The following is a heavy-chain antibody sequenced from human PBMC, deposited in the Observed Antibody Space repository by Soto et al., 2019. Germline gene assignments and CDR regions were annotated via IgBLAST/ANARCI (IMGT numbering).Heavy chain of an antibody. D-gene: IGHD3-3*01. V-gene: IGHV3-23*01. CDR1: GFTFSRYA. Sequence: GSLRLSCAASGFTFSRYAVSWVRQAPGKGLEWVSANSGSGGSTYYADSVKGRFTISRDNSKNTLYLQLNSLRAEDTAVYYCAKTLNYDFWSGYYIYDAFDIWGQGTMVTVSS. CDR2: NSGSGGST. J-gene: IGHJ3*02. CDR3: AKTLNYDFWSGYYIYDAFDI.